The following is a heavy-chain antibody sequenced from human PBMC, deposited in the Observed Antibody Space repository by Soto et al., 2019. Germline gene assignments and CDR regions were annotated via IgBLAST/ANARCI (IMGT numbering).Heavy chain of an antibody. J-gene: IGHJ4*02. Sequence: SETLSLTCTVSGGSISSDYWSWVRQPPGKGLEWIGYIYFSGSTNYNPSLESRVTISLDASKTQFSLKLRSLTTADTAVDTWARVGGVGAGTFAYWGQGTLVTVSS. CDR3: ARVGGVGAGTFAY. V-gene: IGHV4-59*01. D-gene: IGHD2-15*01. CDR1: GGSISSDY. CDR2: IYFSGST.